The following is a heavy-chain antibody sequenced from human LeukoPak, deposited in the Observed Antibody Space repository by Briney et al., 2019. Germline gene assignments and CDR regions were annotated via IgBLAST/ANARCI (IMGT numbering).Heavy chain of an antibody. CDR3: AKSSSSWYLGLVDY. D-gene: IGHD6-13*01. CDR1: GFTFSSYA. Sequence: GGSLRLSCAASGFTFSSYAMSWVRQAPGKGLEWVSAISGSGGSTYYADSVKGRFTIPRDNSKNTLYLQMNSLRAEDTAVYYCAKSSSSWYLGLVDYWGQGTLVTVSS. V-gene: IGHV3-23*01. CDR2: ISGSGGST. J-gene: IGHJ4*02.